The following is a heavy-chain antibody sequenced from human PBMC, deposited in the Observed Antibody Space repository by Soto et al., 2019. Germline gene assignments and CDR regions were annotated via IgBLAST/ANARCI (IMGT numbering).Heavy chain of an antibody. CDR2: ISGSGGST. D-gene: IGHD2-2*02. CDR1: GFTFSSYA. J-gene: IGHJ4*02. Sequence: GGSLRLSCAASGFTFSSYAMSWVRQAPGKGLEWVSAISGSGGSTYYADSVKGRFTISRDNSKNTLYLQMNSLRAEDTAVYYCAKVYCSSTSCYILGYFDYWGQGTLVTVSS. CDR3: AKVYCSSTSCYILGYFDY. V-gene: IGHV3-23*01.